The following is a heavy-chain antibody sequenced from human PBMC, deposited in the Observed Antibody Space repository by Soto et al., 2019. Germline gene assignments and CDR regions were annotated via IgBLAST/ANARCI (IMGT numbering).Heavy chain of an antibody. CDR3: ARDGIYGDPRTSLDY. D-gene: IGHD4-17*01. J-gene: IGHJ4*02. V-gene: IGHV1-18*01. CDR2: ISAYNGNT. Sequence: GASVKVSCKASGYTFMTYAISWMRQAPGQGLEWMGWISAYNGNTNYAQKLQGRITMTTDTSTSTAYMELRSLGFDDTAVYYCARDGIYGDPRTSLDYWGQGTLVTVSS. CDR1: GYTFMTYA.